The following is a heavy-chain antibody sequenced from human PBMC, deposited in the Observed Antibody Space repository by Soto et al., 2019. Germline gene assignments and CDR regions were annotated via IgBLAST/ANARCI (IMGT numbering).Heavy chain of an antibody. CDR3: AKLRGSSWATLYFDY. CDR1: GFTFSGNA. J-gene: IGHJ4*02. D-gene: IGHD6-13*01. CDR2: ISGGGDRT. Sequence: EVQLLESGGGLVQPGGSLRLSCAASGFTFSGNAMSWVRQAPGKGLEGVSSISGGGDRTYYADSGTGRFTVSRDNSRNTLYLQRNSLRAEDTAIYYCAKLRGSSWATLYFDYWGQGTLVTVSS. V-gene: IGHV3-23*01.